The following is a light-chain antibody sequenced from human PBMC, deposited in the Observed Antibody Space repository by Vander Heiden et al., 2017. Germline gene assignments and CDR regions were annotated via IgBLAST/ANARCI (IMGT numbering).Light chain of an antibody. CDR2: DDS. J-gene: IGLJ1*01. CDR3: QVWDSSSDHYV. CDR1: NIGSES. V-gene: IGLV3-21*02. Sequence: SYVLTQPPSASVAPGQTARITCGGNNIGSESVHWYQQKPGQAPVLVVYDDSGRPSGIPERFSGSNSGNTATLTISRVEAGDEADYYCQVWDSSSDHYVFGTGTKVTVL.